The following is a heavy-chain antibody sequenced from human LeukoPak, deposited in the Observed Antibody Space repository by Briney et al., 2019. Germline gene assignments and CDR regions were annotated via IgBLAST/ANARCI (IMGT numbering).Heavy chain of an antibody. CDR3: ARGEEWELLYGY. CDR1: GGSFSGYY. J-gene: IGHJ4*02. Sequence: SETLSPTCAVYGGSFSGYYWSWIRQPPGKGLEWIGEINHSGSTNYNPSLKSRVTISVDTSKNQFSLKLSSVTAADTAVYYCARGEEWELLYGYWGQGTLVTVSS. CDR2: INHSGST. V-gene: IGHV4-34*01. D-gene: IGHD1-26*01.